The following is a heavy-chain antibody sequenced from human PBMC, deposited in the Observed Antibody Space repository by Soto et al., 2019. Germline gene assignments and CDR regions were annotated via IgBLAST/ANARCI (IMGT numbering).Heavy chain of an antibody. Sequence: QITLKESGPTLVKPTQTLTLTCTFSGFSLSTSGLGVAWIRQPPGKPLEWLAMLYWNDDKRYNPSLRSRLTIGKATSQHQVVLTMANVDPVDTATYYCARRTSCCDSWGQGTLVTVSS. CDR3: ARRTSCCDS. J-gene: IGHJ4*02. V-gene: IGHV2-5*01. CDR1: GFSLSTSGLG. CDR2: LYWNDDK. D-gene: IGHD2-15*01.